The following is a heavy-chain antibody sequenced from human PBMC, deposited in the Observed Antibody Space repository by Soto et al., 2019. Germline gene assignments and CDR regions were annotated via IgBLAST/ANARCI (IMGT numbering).Heavy chain of an antibody. D-gene: IGHD5-12*01. J-gene: IGHJ4*02. Sequence: QLQLQESGSGLVKPSQTLSLTCAVSGGSISSGGYSWSWIRQPPGKGLEWIGSIYHSGSTYYNPSLKSRVTLSVDRSKHRLSLKLSSVTAADTAVYYSAAGGGLPRYYWGQGTLVTVSS. CDR2: IYHSGST. CDR3: AAGGGLPRYY. CDR1: GGSISSGGYS. V-gene: IGHV4-30-2*01.